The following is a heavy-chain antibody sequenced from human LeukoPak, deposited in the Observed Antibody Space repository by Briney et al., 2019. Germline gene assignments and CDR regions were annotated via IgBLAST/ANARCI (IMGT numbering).Heavy chain of an antibody. CDR2: IIPILGRA. CDR1: GGTFSNYA. CDR3: ARDEGVTGTP. J-gene: IGHJ5*02. D-gene: IGHD1-20*01. V-gene: IGHV1-69*04. Sequence: SVTVSYKASGGTFSNYAISWVRQAPGQGLEWMGRIIPILGRANYAQKFQGRVTITADKSTSTAHMELSGLRSEDTAVYYCARDEGVTGTPWGQGTLVTVSS.